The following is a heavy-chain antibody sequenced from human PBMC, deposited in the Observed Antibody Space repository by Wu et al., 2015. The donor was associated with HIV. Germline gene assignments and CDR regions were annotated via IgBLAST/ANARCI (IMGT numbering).Heavy chain of an antibody. CDR1: GYTFTSYY. J-gene: IGHJ4*02. CDR3: ARGSTLGSYYGSGSYYTPFDY. Sequence: LVQSGAEVKKPGASVKVSCKASGYTFTSYYMHWVRQAPGQGLEWMGIINPSGGSTSYAQKFQGRVTMTWDTSTTTVYMELSSLRSEDTAVYYCARGSTLGSYYGSGSYYTPFDYWGQGTLVTVSS. V-gene: IGHV1-46*01. CDR2: INPSGGST. D-gene: IGHD3-10*01.